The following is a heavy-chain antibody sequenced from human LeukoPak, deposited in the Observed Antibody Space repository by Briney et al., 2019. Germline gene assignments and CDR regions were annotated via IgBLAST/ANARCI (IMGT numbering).Heavy chain of an antibody. V-gene: IGHV4-39*01. D-gene: IGHD4-17*01. Sequence: SEALSLTCTVSGGSINSRSYYWGWIRQPPGKGLEWIGSVYYGGTTYYNPSLKSRVTISEDTFKNQFSLKLSSVTAADTAVYYCARRATTVTTGYYYYYMDVWGKGTTVTVSS. CDR1: GGSINSRSYY. J-gene: IGHJ6*03. CDR2: VYYGGTT. CDR3: ARRATTVTTGYYYYYMDV.